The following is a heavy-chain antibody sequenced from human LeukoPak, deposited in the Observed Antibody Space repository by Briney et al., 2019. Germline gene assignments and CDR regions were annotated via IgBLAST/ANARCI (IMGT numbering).Heavy chain of an antibody. D-gene: IGHD3-22*01. CDR1: GFTFSSYG. V-gene: IGHV3-33*03. CDR3: AAYYYDSSGPGD. Sequence: PGGSLRLSCAASGFTFSSYGMHWVRQAPGKGLEWVAFIWYDGSNKYYVDSVKGRFTISRDNAKNSLYLQMNSLRAEDTAVYYCAAYYYDSSGPGDWGQGTLVTVSS. CDR2: IWYDGSNK. J-gene: IGHJ4*02.